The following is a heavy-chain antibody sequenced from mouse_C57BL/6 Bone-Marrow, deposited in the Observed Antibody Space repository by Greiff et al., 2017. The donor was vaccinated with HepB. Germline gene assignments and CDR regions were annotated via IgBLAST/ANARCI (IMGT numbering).Heavy chain of an antibody. CDR1: GYTFTSYG. J-gene: IGHJ2*01. V-gene: IGHV1-81*01. CDR2: IYPRSGNT. Sequence: VQLQQSGAELARPGASVKLSCQASGYTFTSYGVSWVKQRTGQGLEWIGEIYPRSGNTYYNEKFKGKATLTADKSSSTAYMELRSLTSEDSAVYFCARAPTDYDYVGYWGQGTTLTASS. CDR3: ARAPTDYDYVGY. D-gene: IGHD1-1*01.